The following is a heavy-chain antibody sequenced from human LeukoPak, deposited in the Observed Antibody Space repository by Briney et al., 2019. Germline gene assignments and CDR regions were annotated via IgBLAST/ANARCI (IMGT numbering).Heavy chain of an antibody. V-gene: IGHV1-24*01. CDR2: FDPEDGET. CDR1: GYTLTELS. J-gene: IGHJ4*02. D-gene: IGHD5-12*01. CDR3: ATGYADRFDY. Sequence: ASVKVSCKVSGYTLTELSMHWVRQAPGKGLEWMGSFDPEDGETIYAQKFQGRVTMTEDTSTDTAYMELSSLRSEDTAAYYCATGYADRFDYWGPGTLVTVSS.